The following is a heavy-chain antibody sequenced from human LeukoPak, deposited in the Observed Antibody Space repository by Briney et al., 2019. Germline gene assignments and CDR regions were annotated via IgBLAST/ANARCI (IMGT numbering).Heavy chain of an antibody. CDR1: GASIRTYY. J-gene: IGHJ4*02. V-gene: IGHV4-59*01. CDR2: IYYTGST. D-gene: IGHD6-13*01. Sequence: PAETLSLTCTVSGASIRTYYWNWLRQPPGKGLEWGGYIYYTGSTNYNPSLKSRVTISVDTSKNQFSLKLSSVTAADTAVYYCARSGGYSSSWSLWGQGTLVTVSS. CDR3: ARSGGYSSSWSL.